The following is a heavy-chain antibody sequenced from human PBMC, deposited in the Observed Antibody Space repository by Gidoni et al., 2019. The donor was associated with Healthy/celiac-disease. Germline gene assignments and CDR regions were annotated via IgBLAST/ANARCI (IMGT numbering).Heavy chain of an antibody. CDR2: IKQDGSEK. J-gene: IGHJ4*02. CDR3: ARVRMGYYYDSSGYLDY. V-gene: IGHV3-7*01. Sequence: EVQLVESGGGLVQPGGSLRLSCAASGFTFSSYWMSWVRQAPGKGLEWVANIKQDGSEKYYVDSVKGRFTISRDNAKNSLYLQMNSLRAEDTAVYYCARVRMGYYYDSSGYLDYWGQGTLVTVSS. D-gene: IGHD3-22*01. CDR1: GFTFSSYW.